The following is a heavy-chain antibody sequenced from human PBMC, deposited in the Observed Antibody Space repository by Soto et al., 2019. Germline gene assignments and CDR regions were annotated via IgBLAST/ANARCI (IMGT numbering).Heavy chain of an antibody. CDR3: ARARRYTSSWYWFDP. V-gene: IGHV4-31*03. D-gene: IGHD6-13*01. Sequence: SETLSLTCTFSGGSIISGDYYWSWIRQHPGKGLEWIGYIYYGGSTNYNPSLKSRVTMSVDTTKNQFSLKLTSVTAADTAVYYCARARRYTSSWYWFDPWGQGTLVTVSS. CDR1: GGSIISGDYY. CDR2: IYYGGST. J-gene: IGHJ5*02.